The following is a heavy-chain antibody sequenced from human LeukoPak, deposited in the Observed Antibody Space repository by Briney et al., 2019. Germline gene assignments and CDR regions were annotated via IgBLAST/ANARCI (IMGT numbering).Heavy chain of an antibody. J-gene: IGHJ4*02. CDR3: ATDTYSYGYYFDY. CDR1: GGSISSYF. D-gene: IGHD5-18*01. V-gene: IGHV4-59*12. CDR2: IYYSGST. Sequence: SETLSLTCTVSGGSISSYFWSWIRQPPGKGLEWIGYIYYSGSTNYNPSLKSRVTMSVDTSKNQFSLKLSSVTAADTAVYYCATDTYSYGYYFDYWGQGTLVTVSS.